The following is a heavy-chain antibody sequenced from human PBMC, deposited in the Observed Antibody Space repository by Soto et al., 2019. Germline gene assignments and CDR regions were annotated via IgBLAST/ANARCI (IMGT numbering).Heavy chain of an antibody. J-gene: IGHJ5*02. Sequence: QVQLVESGGGVVQPGRSLRLSCAASGFSISRSAMHWVRQAPGKGLEWVAVIAYDGSNKWYADSAKGRFTISRDNTKNTVSLHMSSLTREDTAVYYCARDLQAGTDNVNWFAPWGQGTLVTVSS. V-gene: IGHV3-30*03. CDR2: IAYDGSNK. CDR3: ARDLQAGTDNVNWFAP. D-gene: IGHD1-1*01. CDR1: GFSISRSA.